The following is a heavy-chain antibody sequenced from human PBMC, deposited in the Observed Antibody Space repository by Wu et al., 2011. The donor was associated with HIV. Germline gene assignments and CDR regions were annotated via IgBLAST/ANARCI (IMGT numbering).Heavy chain of an antibody. CDR3: ARSGVSAEYYFYYMND. CDR2: ITVYNGNT. J-gene: IGHJ6*03. V-gene: IGHV1-18*01. CDR1: GYTFTSYG. Sequence: QVQLVQSGAEVKKPGASVKVSCKASGYTFTSYGISWVRQAPGQGLEWMGWITVYNGNTNYPQKFQGRVTMTTDTSTSTAYMELSSLRFDDTAVYYCARSGVSAEYYFYYMNDWGKGTTVTVPS. D-gene: IGHD2-2*01.